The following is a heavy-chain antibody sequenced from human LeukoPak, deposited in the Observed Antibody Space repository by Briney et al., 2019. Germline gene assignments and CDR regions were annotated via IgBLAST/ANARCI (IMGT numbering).Heavy chain of an antibody. CDR2: ISSGSTYM. D-gene: IGHD6-6*01. V-gene: IGHV3-21*06. J-gene: IGHJ3*02. CDR1: GFTFSSYS. Sequence: GGSLGLSCATSGFTFSSYSMNWVRQAPGKGLEWVSSISSGSTYMHYADSVKGRFTISRDNAQNLVYLQMNSLRAEDTAVYYCGRIGGRSKAAKGDAFDIWGQGTMVTVSS. CDR3: GRIGGRSKAAKGDAFDI.